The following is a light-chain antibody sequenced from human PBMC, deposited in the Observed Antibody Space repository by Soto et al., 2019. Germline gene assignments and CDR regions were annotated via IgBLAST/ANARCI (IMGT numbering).Light chain of an antibody. CDR1: SSDVGGYNY. CDR3: SSYTSSSTL. V-gene: IGLV2-14*01. CDR2: DVS. J-gene: IGLJ1*01. Sequence: SALTQPASVSGSPGQSITISCTGTSSDVGGYNYVSWYQQHPGKAPKLMIYDVSNRPSGVSNRFSGSKSGNTASLTISGLQDEDEADYYCSSYTSSSTLFGTGTKLTVL.